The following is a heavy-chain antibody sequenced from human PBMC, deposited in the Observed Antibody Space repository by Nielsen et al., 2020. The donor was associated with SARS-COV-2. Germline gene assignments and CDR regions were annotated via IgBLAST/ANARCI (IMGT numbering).Heavy chain of an antibody. CDR3: ARVDTAHWFDP. D-gene: IGHD5-18*01. CDR2: INPNSGGT. V-gene: IGHV1-2*06. Sequence: ASVKVSCKASGYTFTGYYMHWVRQAPGQGLEWMGRINPNSGGTNYAQKFQGRVTMTRDTSISTAYMELSRLRSDDTAVYYCARVDTAHWFDPWAQGTLVTVSS. J-gene: IGHJ5*02. CDR1: GYTFTGYY.